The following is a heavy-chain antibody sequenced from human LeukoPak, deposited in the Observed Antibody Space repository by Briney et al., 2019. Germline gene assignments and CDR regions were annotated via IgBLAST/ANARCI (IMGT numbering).Heavy chain of an antibody. CDR2: ISYDGSNK. V-gene: IGHV3-30*18. CDR3: AKEYSSSWYVGVGAFDI. Sequence: PGGSLRLSCAASGFTFSSYGMHWVRQAPGKGLEWVAVISYDGSNKYYADSVKGRFTISRDNSKNTLYLQMNSLRAEDTAVYYCAKEYSSSWYVGVGAFDIWGQGTMVTVSS. D-gene: IGHD6-13*01. J-gene: IGHJ3*02. CDR1: GFTFSSYG.